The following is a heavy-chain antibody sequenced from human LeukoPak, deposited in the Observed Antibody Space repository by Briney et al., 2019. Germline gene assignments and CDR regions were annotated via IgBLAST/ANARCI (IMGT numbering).Heavy chain of an antibody. Sequence: ASVKVSCKASGGTFSSYAISWVRQAPGQGLEWMGGIIPIFGTANYAQKFQGRVTITADKSTSTAYMELSSLRSEDAAVYYCARVFREYSSSSAGFDAFDIWGQGTMVTVSS. CDR2: IIPIFGTA. V-gene: IGHV1-69*06. J-gene: IGHJ3*02. D-gene: IGHD6-6*01. CDR1: GGTFSSYA. CDR3: ARVFREYSSSSAGFDAFDI.